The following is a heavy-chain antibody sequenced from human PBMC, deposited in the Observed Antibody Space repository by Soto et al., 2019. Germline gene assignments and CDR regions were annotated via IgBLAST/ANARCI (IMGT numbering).Heavy chain of an antibody. CDR3: ARGQEGGSYFLAFDI. D-gene: IGHD1-26*01. CDR2: INSDGSTT. Sequence: EVQLVESGGGLVQPGGSLRLSCAASGFTFSSHWMHWVRQVPGKGLVWVSRINSDGSTTTYADSVKGRFTISRDNAKNTLDLHMNSLRAEDTAVYSCARGQEGGSYFLAFDIWGQGTMVTVSS. J-gene: IGHJ3*02. V-gene: IGHV3-74*01. CDR1: GFTFSSHW.